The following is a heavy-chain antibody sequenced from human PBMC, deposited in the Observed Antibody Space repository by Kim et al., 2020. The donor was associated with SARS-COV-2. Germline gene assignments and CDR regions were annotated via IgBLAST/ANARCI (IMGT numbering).Heavy chain of an antibody. CDR2: ISWNSGSI. V-gene: IGHV3-9*01. D-gene: IGHD1-26*01. CDR1: GFTFGDYA. Sequence: GGSLRLSCAASGFTFGDYAMHWVRQAPGKGLEWVSGISWNSGSIGYADSVKGRFTISRDNAKNSLYLQMNSLRAEDTALYYCAKAIISGSYYYYYMDVWGKGTTVTVSS. J-gene: IGHJ6*03. CDR3: AKAIISGSYYYYYMDV.